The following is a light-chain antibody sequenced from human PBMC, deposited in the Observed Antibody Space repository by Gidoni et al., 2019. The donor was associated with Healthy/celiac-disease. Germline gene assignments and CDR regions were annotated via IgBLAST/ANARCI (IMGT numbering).Light chain of an antibody. V-gene: IGKV1-33*01. CDR1: QDISNY. CDR3: QQYDNLPRT. CDR2: DAS. J-gene: IGKJ2*01. Sequence: EIQMTQSPSSLSASVGDRVTINCQASQDISNYLNWYQQKPGKAPKLLIYDASNLETGVPSRFSGSGSGTDFTFTISSLQPEDIATYYCQQYDNLPRTFXQXTKLEIK.